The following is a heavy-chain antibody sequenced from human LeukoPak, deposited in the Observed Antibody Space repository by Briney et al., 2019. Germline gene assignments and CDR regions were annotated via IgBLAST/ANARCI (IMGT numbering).Heavy chain of an antibody. D-gene: IGHD1-26*01. Sequence: GVSLRLSCTASGFRFGSSSVNRVRHAPGKGLEWVSYIRRRSSTISDGDDVQGRFTISRDNAKNSLFLQMNSLRDEDTAVYYCARDRTSNNDWYSQDALDIWGHGTMVTVSS. V-gene: IGHV3-48*02. CDR3: ARDRTSNNDWYSQDALDI. CDR2: IRRRSSTI. CDR1: GFRFGSSS. J-gene: IGHJ3*02.